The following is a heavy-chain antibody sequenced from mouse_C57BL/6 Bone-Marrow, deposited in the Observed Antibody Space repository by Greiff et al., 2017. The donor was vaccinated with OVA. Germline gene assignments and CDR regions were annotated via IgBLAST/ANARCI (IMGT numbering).Heavy chain of an antibody. J-gene: IGHJ1*03. CDR3: ARGVYYGHWYFDV. V-gene: IGHV1-55*01. D-gene: IGHD1-1*01. Sequence: VQLQQPGAELVKPGASVKMSCKASGYPFPSYWITWLPPRPGQGLAWIGDIYPGSGSTNYNEKFKSKATLTVDTSSSTAYMQLSSLTSEDSAVYYCARGVYYGHWYFDVWGTGTTVTVSS. CDR1: GYPFPSYW. CDR2: IYPGSGST.